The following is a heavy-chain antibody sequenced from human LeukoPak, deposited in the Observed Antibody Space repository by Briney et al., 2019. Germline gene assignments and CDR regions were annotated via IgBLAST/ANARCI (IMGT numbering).Heavy chain of an antibody. D-gene: IGHD3-10*01. CDR3: ARATTYYYGSGNLFDP. Sequence: SETLSLTCAVYGGSFSGYYWSWIRQPPGKGLEWIGEINHSGSTNYNPSLKSRVTISVDTSKNQFSLKLSSVTAADTAVYYCARATTYYYGSGNLFDPWGQGTLVTVSS. V-gene: IGHV4-34*01. J-gene: IGHJ5*02. CDR2: INHSGST. CDR1: GGSFSGYY.